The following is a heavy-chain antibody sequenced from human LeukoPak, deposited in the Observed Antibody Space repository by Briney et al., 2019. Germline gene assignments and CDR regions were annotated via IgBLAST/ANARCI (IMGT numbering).Heavy chain of an antibody. J-gene: IGHJ4*01. CDR2: IKPDGSEK. V-gene: IGHV3-7*05. Sequence: GGSLRLSCAASGFTVSNDWMSWVSHTPGKGLEWVANIKPDGSEKYYVDSVKGRFTISRDNAKNSLYLQMDSLRVEDTAVYYCARWVSGWGYWGQGTLVTVSS. CDR3: ARWVSGWGY. CDR1: GFTVSNDW. D-gene: IGHD6-19*01.